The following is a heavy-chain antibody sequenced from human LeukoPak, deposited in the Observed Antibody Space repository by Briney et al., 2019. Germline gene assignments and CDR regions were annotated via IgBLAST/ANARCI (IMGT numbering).Heavy chain of an antibody. D-gene: IGHD1-1*01. J-gene: IGHJ6*03. CDR1: GGSISSYY. V-gene: IGHV4-59*01. CDR2: IYYSGNT. CDR3: ARVSNRDWNDRDYYYYYYMDV. Sequence: SETLSLTCTVSGGSISSYYWSWIRQPPGKGLEWIGYIYYSGNTNYNPSLKSRVTISVDTSKNQFSLKLSSVTAADTAVYYCARVSNRDWNDRDYYYYYYMDVWGKGTTVTVSS.